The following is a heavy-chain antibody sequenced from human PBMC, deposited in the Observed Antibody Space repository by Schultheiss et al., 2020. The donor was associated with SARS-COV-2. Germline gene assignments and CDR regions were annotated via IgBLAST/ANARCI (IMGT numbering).Heavy chain of an antibody. CDR3: ARIPNYDFWSGYYLFDY. V-gene: IGHV2-26*01. CDR2: IFSNDEK. CDR1: GFSLSTSGVG. Sequence: SGPTLVKPTQTLTLTCTFSGFSLSTSGVGVGWIRQPPGKALEWLAHIFSNDEKSYSTSLKSRLTISKDTSKSQVVLTMTNMDPVDTATYYCARIPNYDFWSGYYLFDYWGQGTLVTVSS. J-gene: IGHJ4*02. D-gene: IGHD3-3*01.